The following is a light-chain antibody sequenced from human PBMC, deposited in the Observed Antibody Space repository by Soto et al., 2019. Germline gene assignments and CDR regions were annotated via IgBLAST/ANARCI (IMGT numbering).Light chain of an antibody. Sequence: QSVLTQPASVSGSPGQSITISCTGTSSDVGNYNLVSWYQQHPGKAPKLMIYEDSKWPSGVSNRFSGSKSGNTASLTISGLQAEDEADYYCCSYAGSSTPLIFGTGTKVTVL. CDR1: SSDVGNYNL. J-gene: IGLJ1*01. CDR3: CSYAGSSTPLI. CDR2: EDS. V-gene: IGLV2-23*01.